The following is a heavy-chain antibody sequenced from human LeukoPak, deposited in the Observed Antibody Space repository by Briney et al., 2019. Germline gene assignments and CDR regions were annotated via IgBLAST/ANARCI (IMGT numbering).Heavy chain of an antibody. D-gene: IGHD6-19*01. J-gene: IGHJ4*02. Sequence: GGSLRLSCAASGFTFSSYWMHWVRQAPGKGLVWVSRINSDGSSTSYADSVKGRFTISRDNAKNTLYLQMNSLRAEDTAVYYCARAAVAGKGPDYWGQGTLVTVSS. CDR2: INSDGSST. CDR3: ARAAVAGKGPDY. V-gene: IGHV3-74*01. CDR1: GFTFSSYW.